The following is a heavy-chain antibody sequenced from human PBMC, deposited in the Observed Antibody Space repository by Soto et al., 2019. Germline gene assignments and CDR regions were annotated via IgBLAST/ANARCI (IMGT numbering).Heavy chain of an antibody. CDR1: GGSFSGYY. V-gene: IGHV4-34*01. CDR2: INHSGST. J-gene: IGHJ6*02. D-gene: IGHD6-19*01. CDR3: ARGKQWLAGYYYYYYGMDV. Sequence: SETLSLTCAVYGGSFSGYYWSWIRQPPGKRLEWIGEINHSGSTNYNPSLKSRVTISVDTSKNQFSLKLSSVTAADTAVYYCARGKQWLAGYYYYYYGMDVWGQGTTVTVSS.